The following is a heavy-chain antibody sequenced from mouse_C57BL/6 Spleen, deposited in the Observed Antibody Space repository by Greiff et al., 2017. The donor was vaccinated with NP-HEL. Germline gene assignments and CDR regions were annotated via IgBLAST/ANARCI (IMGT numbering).Heavy chain of an antibody. J-gene: IGHJ2*01. CDR1: GYTFTDYE. D-gene: IGHD1-1*01. CDR3: TRDYYGTFDY. CDR2: IDPETGGT. V-gene: IGHV1-15*01. Sequence: QVQLQQSGAELVRPGASVTLSCKASGYTFTDYEMHWVKQTPVQGLEWIGAIDPETGGTAYNQKFKGKAILTADKSSSTAYMELRSLTSEDSAVYYCTRDYYGTFDYWGQGTTLTVSS.